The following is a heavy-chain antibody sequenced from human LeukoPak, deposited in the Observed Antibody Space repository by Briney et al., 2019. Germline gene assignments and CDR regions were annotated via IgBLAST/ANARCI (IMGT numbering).Heavy chain of an antibody. Sequence: SETLSLTCTVSGGSISSYYWSWIRQPAGKGLERIGRIYTSGSTNYNPSLKSRVTMSVDTSKNQFSLKLSSVTAADTAVYYCARGSSATYDILTGHAIIDYWGQGTLVTVSS. J-gene: IGHJ4*02. D-gene: IGHD3-9*01. V-gene: IGHV4-4*07. CDR3: ARGSSATYDILTGHAIIDY. CDR2: IYTSGST. CDR1: GGSISSYY.